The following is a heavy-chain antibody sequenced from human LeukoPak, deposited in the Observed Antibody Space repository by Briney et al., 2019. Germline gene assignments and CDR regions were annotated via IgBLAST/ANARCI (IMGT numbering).Heavy chain of an antibody. Sequence: SETLSLTCTVSGYSISSGYYWAWIRQPPGKGLEWIGTIYHSGSTYYNPSLKSRVTISVDSAKDQFSLKLTSVTAADTAVYYCARVRGYCSSTICYRYYFDYWGQGTLVTVSS. CDR3: ARVRGYCSSTICYRYYFDY. J-gene: IGHJ4*02. CDR1: GYSISSGYY. V-gene: IGHV4-38-2*02. CDR2: IYHSGST. D-gene: IGHD2-2*01.